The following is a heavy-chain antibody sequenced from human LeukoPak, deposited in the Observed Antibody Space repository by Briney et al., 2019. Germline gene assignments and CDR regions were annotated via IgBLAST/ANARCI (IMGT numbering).Heavy chain of an antibody. D-gene: IGHD2-2*01. CDR3: TKDRYCTTPSCPLDY. J-gene: IGHJ4*02. Sequence: GGSLRLSCAASGFTFDDYTFHWVRQAPGKGLEWVSLISRDGDYTYYADSVKGRFTISRDNRKNTVYLQMSSLRTEDTALYYCTKDRYCTTPSCPLDYWGQGTLVTVPS. CDR2: ISRDGDYT. V-gene: IGHV3-43*01. CDR1: GFTFDDYT.